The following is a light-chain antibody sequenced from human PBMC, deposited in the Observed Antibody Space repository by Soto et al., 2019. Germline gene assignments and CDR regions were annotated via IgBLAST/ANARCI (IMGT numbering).Light chain of an antibody. J-gene: IGKJ2*01. V-gene: IGKV3-20*01. CDR1: QSVSSSY. Sequence: EIVLTQSPGTLSLSPGERATLSCRASQSVSSSYLAWYQQKPGQAPRLLIYGASSRATGIPDRFSGRGSGTDFTLTISRLEPEDFAVYYCKQYGSSPRTFGQGTKLEIK. CDR3: KQYGSSPRT. CDR2: GAS.